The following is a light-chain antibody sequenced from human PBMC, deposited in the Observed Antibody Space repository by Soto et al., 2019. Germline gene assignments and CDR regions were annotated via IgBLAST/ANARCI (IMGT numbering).Light chain of an antibody. CDR2: DAS. CDR1: QTIDNT. CDR3: QHHNYWPYT. J-gene: IGKJ2*01. Sequence: EVMMTQSPATRSVSPGERATLSCRASQTIDNTLAWYQRKPGQAPRLLIYDASTRATGVPARFSGSGSGTDFTLTISSLQSEDFAVYYCQHHNYWPYTFGQGTKVDI. V-gene: IGKV3-15*01.